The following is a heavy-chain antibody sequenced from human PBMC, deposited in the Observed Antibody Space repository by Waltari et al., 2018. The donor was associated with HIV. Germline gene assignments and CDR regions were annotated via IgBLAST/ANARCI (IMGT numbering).Heavy chain of an antibody. V-gene: IGHV5-51*01. D-gene: IGHD1-26*01. CDR3: VRLDEAEWELVADS. Sequence: EVQLVQSGPEVKNPGESLKISCRGFGYDFNYHWIGWVRQKPGEGLAWVGIFYPGDFESKYSPSFQGQVTFSADTSITTAFLQWRSLRASDTAIYYCVRLDEAEWELVADSWGQGTLVTVSS. J-gene: IGHJ4*02. CDR1: GYDFNYHW. CDR2: FYPGDFES.